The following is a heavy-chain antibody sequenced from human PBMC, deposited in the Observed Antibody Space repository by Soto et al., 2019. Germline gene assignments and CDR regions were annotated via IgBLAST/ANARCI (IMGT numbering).Heavy chain of an antibody. CDR3: ASPLPLYSSSSDYYYYGMDV. CDR1: GYTFTSYA. Sequence: GASVKVSCKASGYTFTSYAMHWVRQAPGQRLEWMGWINAGNGNTKYSQKFQGRVTITRDTSASTAYMELSSLRSEDTAVYYCASPLPLYSSSSDYYYYGMDVWGQGTTVTVSS. D-gene: IGHD6-6*01. CDR2: INAGNGNT. V-gene: IGHV1-3*01. J-gene: IGHJ6*02.